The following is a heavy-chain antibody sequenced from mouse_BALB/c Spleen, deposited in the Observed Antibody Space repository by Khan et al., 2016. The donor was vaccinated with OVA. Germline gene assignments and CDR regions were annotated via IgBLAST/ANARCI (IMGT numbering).Heavy chain of an antibody. CDR1: GLSLTNYG. Sequence: QVQLKESGPGLVAPSQSLSIRCTVSGLSLTNYGVSWVRQPPGKGLEWLGVIWGDGSTNYHSVLKSRLTINKDNSKSQVFVKLNSLQHDDTDTYFCAIIYYGNDWFAYWGQGTLVTVSA. D-gene: IGHD2-1*01. CDR3: AIIYYGNDWFAY. CDR2: IWGDGST. J-gene: IGHJ3*01. V-gene: IGHV2-3*01.